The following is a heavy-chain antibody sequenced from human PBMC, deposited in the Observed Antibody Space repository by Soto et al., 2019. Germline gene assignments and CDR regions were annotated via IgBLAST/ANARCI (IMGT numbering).Heavy chain of an antibody. Sequence: QVQLVESGGGVVQPGRSLRLSCAASGFTFSSYAMHWVRQAPGKGLEWVAVISYDGSNKYYADSVKGRFTISRDTSKNKLYLQMNSVRAEDTAVYYCARTSDQGGFGDFDIWGQGTMVTVSS. CDR1: GFTFSSYA. CDR3: ARTSDQGGFGDFDI. V-gene: IGHV3-30-3*01. CDR2: ISYDGSNK. D-gene: IGHD2-21*02. J-gene: IGHJ3*02.